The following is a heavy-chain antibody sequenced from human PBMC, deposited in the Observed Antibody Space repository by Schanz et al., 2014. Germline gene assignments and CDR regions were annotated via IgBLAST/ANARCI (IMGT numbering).Heavy chain of an antibody. D-gene: IGHD6-19*01. CDR1: GFTFSNYA. CDR3: AKDLAVAGDY. J-gene: IGHJ4*03. V-gene: IGHV3-30*02. CDR2: IRFDASAK. Sequence: LVESGGGVVQPGRSLRLSCAASGFTFSNYAMHWVRQAPGKGLEWVAYIRFDASAKYYGDSVEGRFTISRDNAKNTLYLQMNSLRPEDTAVYYCAKDLAVAGDYWGQGTTVTVSS.